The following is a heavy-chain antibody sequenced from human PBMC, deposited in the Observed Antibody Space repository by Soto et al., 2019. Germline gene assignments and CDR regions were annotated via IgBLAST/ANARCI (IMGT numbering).Heavy chain of an antibody. V-gene: IGHV4-31*03. D-gene: IGHD5-12*01. J-gene: IGHJ6*02. CDR2: IYYSGST. CDR1: GGSISSGGYY. Sequence: SETLSLTCTVSGGSISSGGYYWSWIRQHPGKGLEWIGYIYYSGSTYYNPSLKSRVTISVDTSKNQSSLKLSSVTAADTAVYYCARVCSGYERYYYYYGMDVWGQGTTVTVSS. CDR3: ARVCSGYERYYYYYGMDV.